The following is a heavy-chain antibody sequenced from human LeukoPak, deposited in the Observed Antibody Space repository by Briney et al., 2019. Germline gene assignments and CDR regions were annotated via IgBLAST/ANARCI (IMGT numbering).Heavy chain of an antibody. Sequence: SVKVSCKASGYTFTSYGISWVRQAPGQGLEWMGGIIPIFGTANYAQKFQGRVTITTDESTSTAYMELSSLRSEDTAVYYCARGTISYGDYYYMDVWGKGTTVTVSS. CDR2: IIPIFGTA. J-gene: IGHJ6*03. CDR3: ARGTISYGDYYYMDV. V-gene: IGHV1-69*05. CDR1: GYTFTSYG. D-gene: IGHD3-3*02.